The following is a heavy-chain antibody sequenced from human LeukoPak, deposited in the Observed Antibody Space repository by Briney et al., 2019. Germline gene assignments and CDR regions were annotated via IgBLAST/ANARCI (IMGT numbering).Heavy chain of an antibody. CDR3: AKDASNYFWYFDL. Sequence: PGGSLRLSCAGSGFIFSTYAMTWVRQAPGKGLEWVSGITASGHIINYADSVKGRFTISRDNSKNTLYLQMSSLRAEDTAVYHCAKDASNYFWYFDLWGRGTLVTVSS. D-gene: IGHD1-1*01. V-gene: IGHV3-23*01. CDR2: ITASGHII. CDR1: GFIFSTYA. J-gene: IGHJ2*01.